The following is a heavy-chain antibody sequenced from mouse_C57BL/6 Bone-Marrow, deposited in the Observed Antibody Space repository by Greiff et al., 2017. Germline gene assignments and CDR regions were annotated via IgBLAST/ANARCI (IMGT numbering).Heavy chain of an antibody. CDR3: ARGNYRFHY. J-gene: IGHJ2*01. Sequence: QVQLQQPGAELVLPGASVKLSCKASGYTFTSYWMHWVKQRPGQGLEWIGEIDPSDSYTNYNQKFKGKSTLTVDKSSSTAYMQLSSLASEDSAFYCCARGNYRFHYWGQGTTLTVSS. CDR1: GYTFTSYW. CDR2: IDPSDSYT. D-gene: IGHD2-1*01. V-gene: IGHV1-69*01.